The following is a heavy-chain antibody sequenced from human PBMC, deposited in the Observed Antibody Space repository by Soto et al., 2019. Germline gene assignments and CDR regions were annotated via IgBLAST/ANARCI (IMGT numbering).Heavy chain of an antibody. V-gene: IGHV3-23*01. Sequence: EVQLLESGGGLVQPGGSLRLSCAASGFTFSNFDMSWVRQAPGKGLEWVSGISTSGGTTDYADSVKGRFTSSRDNSKNTLYLQMTSLRAEDTAVYYCATGTAAPAQWGQGTLVTVSS. CDR2: ISTSGGTT. CDR1: GFTFSNFD. CDR3: ATGTAAPAQ. J-gene: IGHJ1*01. D-gene: IGHD6-13*01.